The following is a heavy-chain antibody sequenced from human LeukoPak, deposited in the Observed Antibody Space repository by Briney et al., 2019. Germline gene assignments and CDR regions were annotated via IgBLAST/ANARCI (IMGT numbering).Heavy chain of an antibody. CDR3: TTDPVITFGVVIVNY. J-gene: IGHJ4*02. V-gene: IGHV3-15*01. Sequence: GGSLRLSCAASGFTFSNAWMSWVRQAPGKGLEWVGRIKSKTDGGTTDYAAPVKGRFTISRDDSKNTLYLQMNSLKTEDTAVYYCTTDPVITFGVVIVNYWGQGTPVTVSS. D-gene: IGHD3-16*02. CDR1: GFTFSNAW. CDR2: IKSKTDGGTT.